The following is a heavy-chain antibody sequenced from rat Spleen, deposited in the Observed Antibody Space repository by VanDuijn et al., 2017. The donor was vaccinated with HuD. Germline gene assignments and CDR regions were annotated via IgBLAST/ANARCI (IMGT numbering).Heavy chain of an antibody. CDR1: GFTFSNYY. V-gene: IGHV5-27*01. J-gene: IGHJ2*01. CDR3: TTLGSLWAPFDY. D-gene: IGHD1-6*01. CDR2: ISTGCGST. Sequence: EVQLVESGGGLVQPGRSLKLSCAASGFTFSNYYMAWVRQAPTKGLEWVAYISTGCGSTYYRDSVKGRFTISRDNAKSTLYLQMDSLRSEDTDTYYCTTLGSLWAPFDYWGQGVMVTVSS.